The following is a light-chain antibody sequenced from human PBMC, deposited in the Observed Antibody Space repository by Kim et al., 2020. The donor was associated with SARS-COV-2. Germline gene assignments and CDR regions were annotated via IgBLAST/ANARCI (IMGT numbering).Light chain of an antibody. CDR2: WAS. CDR3: QQCYTTPPIT. CDR1: QSVFYSSNNKNY. J-gene: IGKJ4*01. V-gene: IGKV4-1*01. Sequence: TIKCKSSQSVFYSSNNKNYLAWFQQKPGQPPTLLIYWASTRESGVPDRFSGSGSGTDFTLTISSLQAEDVAVYYCQQCYTTPPITFGGGTKVDIK.